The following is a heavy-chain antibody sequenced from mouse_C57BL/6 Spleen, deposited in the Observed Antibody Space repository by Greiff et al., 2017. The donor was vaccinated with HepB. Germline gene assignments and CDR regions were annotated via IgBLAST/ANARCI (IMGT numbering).Heavy chain of an antibody. V-gene: IGHV2-2*01. J-gene: IGHJ3*01. CDR3: ARSYYSNSAWFAY. CDR2: IWSGGST. D-gene: IGHD2-5*01. CDR1: GFSLTSYG. Sequence: QVQLKESGPGLVQPSQSLSITCTVSGFSLTSYGIHWVRQSPGKGLEWLGVIWSGGSTDYNAAFISRLSISKDNSKSQVFFKMNSLQADDTAIYYCARSYYSNSAWFAYWGQGTLVTVSA.